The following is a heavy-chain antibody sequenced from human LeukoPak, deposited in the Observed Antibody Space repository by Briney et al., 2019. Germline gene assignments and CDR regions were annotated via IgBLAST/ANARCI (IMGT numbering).Heavy chain of an antibody. CDR1: GFIFSNYN. CDR3: ARENYGDFDY. V-gene: IGHV3-21*01. Sequence: GGSLRLSCAASGFIFSNYNMNWVRQAPGKGLEWVSSVSTSSTSIYYADSVKGRFTIARDNAKNSPYLQMNSLRAEDTAVYYCARENYGDFDYWGPGTLVTVSS. D-gene: IGHD4-17*01. J-gene: IGHJ4*02. CDR2: VSTSSTSI.